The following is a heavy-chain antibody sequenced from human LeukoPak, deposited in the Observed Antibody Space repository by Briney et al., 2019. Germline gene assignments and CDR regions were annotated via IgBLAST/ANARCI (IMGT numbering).Heavy chain of an antibody. Sequence: SQTLSLTCTVSGGSISSCGYYWSWIRQHPGKGLEWIGYIYYSGSTYYNPSLKSRVTISVDTSKNQFSLKLSSVTAADTAVYYCARDRSGAISDAFDIWGQGTMVTVSS. CDR3: ARDRSGAISDAFDI. V-gene: IGHV4-31*03. J-gene: IGHJ3*02. CDR1: GGSISSCGYY. CDR2: IYYSGST. D-gene: IGHD2-15*01.